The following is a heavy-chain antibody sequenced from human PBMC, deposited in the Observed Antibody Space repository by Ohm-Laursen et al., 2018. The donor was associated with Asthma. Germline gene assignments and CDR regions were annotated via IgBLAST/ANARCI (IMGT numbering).Heavy chain of an antibody. CDR1: GLTFNANA. Sequence: SLRLPCSASGLTFNANAFHWARQAPGKGLEWVAIISFDGSKKYYAESVRGCFTISRDNSKNTVSLQMNSLRVEDTAVYYCAKDLETYGSYLGDSGGIDYWGQGTLVTVSS. D-gene: IGHD3-10*01. CDR2: ISFDGSKK. CDR3: AKDLETYGSYLGDSGGIDY. V-gene: IGHV3-30*18. J-gene: IGHJ4*02.